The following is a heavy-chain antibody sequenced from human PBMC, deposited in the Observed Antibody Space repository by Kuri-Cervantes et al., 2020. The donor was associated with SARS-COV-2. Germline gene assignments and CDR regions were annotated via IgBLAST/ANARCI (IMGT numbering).Heavy chain of an antibody. CDR2: IYYSGST. CDR1: GGSISSHY. CDR3: ARGELLLWFGELSYDNWFDP. Sequence: GSLRLSCTVSGGSISSHYWSWIRQPPGKGLEWIGYIYYSGSTNYNPSLKSRVTISLDTSKNHVSLRLTSATAADTAVYYCARGELLLWFGELSYDNWFDPWGQGTLVTVSS. D-gene: IGHD3-10*01. V-gene: IGHV4-59*08. J-gene: IGHJ5*02.